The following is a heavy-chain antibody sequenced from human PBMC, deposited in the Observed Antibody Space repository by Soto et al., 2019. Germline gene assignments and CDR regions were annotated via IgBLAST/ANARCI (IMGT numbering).Heavy chain of an antibody. CDR3: ARWRIAARRRWFDP. CDR2: ISSSGSTI. V-gene: IGHV3-48*03. CDR1: GFTFSSYE. D-gene: IGHD6-6*01. J-gene: IGHJ5*02. Sequence: EVQLVESGGGLVQPGGSLRLSCAASGFTFSSYEMNWVRQAPGKGLEWVSYISSSGSTIYYADSVKGRFTISRDNAKNSLYLQMNSRRAEDTAVYYCARWRIAARRRWFDPWGQGTLVTVSS.